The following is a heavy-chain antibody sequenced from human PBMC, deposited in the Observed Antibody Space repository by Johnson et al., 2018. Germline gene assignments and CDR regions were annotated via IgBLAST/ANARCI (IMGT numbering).Heavy chain of an antibody. V-gene: IGHV3-23*04. Sequence: VGLGQGGGGLVEPGGSLRLSCVVSGFTFINYVMNWVRQAPGTGLELISVISESGGSTYYADPVEGRLPNFRDDFKKTLFLQMRGLRAEDTAVYYCATGHYPDGSTYSQHWGQGTLVTVSS. D-gene: IGHD3-10*01. CDR1: GFTFINYV. J-gene: IGHJ1*01. CDR3: ATGHYPDGSTYSQH. CDR2: ISESGGST.